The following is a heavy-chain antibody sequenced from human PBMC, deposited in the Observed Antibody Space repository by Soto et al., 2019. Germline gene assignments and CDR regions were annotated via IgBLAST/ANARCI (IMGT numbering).Heavy chain of an antibody. Sequence: GGSLRLSCAASGFTFIRDTRNWGRRAPGKGLEWVSDISGSGASSYYADSVKGRFTISRDNSKNTLYLQMNSLRAEDTAVYYCAKDGSGNRDIDYWGQGTLVTVSS. V-gene: IGHV3-23*01. D-gene: IGHD6-13*01. CDR2: ISGSGASS. J-gene: IGHJ4*02. CDR1: GFTFIRDT. CDR3: AKDGSGNRDIDY.